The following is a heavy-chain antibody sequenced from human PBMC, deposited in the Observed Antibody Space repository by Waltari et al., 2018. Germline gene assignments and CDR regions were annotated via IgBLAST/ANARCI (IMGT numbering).Heavy chain of an antibody. CDR2: ISSSSSTI. J-gene: IGHJ4*02. Sequence: EVQLVESGGGLVQPGGSLRLSCAASGFPFSSYSINWVRPAPGKGLEWVSYISSSSSTIYYADSVKGRFTISRDNAKNSLYLQMNSLRVEDTAVYYCARGSGGNYGYWGQGTLVTVSS. V-gene: IGHV3-48*04. D-gene: IGHD2-15*01. CDR1: GFPFSSYS. CDR3: ARGSGGNYGY.